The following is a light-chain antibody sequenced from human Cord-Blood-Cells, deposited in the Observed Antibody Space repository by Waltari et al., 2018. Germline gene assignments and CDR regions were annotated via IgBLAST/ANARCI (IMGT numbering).Light chain of an antibody. CDR3: CSYAGSSTLV. CDR2: EVS. Sequence: QSALTQPAPASGSPGPSITISCTGTSSDVGSYNLVSWYQQHPGKAPKLMIYEVSKRPSGVSNRFSGSKSGNTASLTISGLQAEDEADYYCCSYAGSSTLVFGGGTKLTVL. V-gene: IGLV2-23*02. CDR1: SSDVGSYNL. J-gene: IGLJ2*01.